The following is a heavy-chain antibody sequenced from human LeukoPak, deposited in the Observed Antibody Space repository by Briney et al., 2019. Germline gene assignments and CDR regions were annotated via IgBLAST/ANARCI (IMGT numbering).Heavy chain of an antibody. Sequence: PSETLSLTCIVSGGPISTHYWSWSRQPPGKGLEWIGYNDYSGSTNYNPSLKSRVTISVDTSKNQFSLKLNSVIAADTAVYYCARGATFRGTYYMDVWGKGTTVTVSS. CDR1: GGPISTHY. V-gene: IGHV4-59*11. J-gene: IGHJ6*03. CDR3: ARGATFRGTYYMDV. CDR2: NDYSGST. D-gene: IGHD3-10*01.